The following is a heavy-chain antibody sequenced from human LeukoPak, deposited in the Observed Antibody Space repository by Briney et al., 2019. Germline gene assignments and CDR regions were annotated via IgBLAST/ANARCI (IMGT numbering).Heavy chain of an antibody. CDR2: ISSSGSTI. Sequence: GGSLRLSCAAPGFTFSDYYMSWIRQAPGKGLEWVSYISSSGSTIYYADSVKGRFTISRDNAKNSLYLQMNSLRAEDTAVYYCARGGLAAAGVKYYFDYWGQGTLVTVSS. CDR3: ARGGLAAAGVKYYFDY. CDR1: GFTFSDYY. J-gene: IGHJ4*02. D-gene: IGHD6-13*01. V-gene: IGHV3-11*01.